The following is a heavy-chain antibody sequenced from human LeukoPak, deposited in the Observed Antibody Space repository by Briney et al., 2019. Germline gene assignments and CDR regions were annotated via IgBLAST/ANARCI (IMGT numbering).Heavy chain of an antibody. CDR1: GYSFTSYW. D-gene: IGHD2-21*02. CDR2: IYPGDSDT. Sequence: GESLKISCKCSGYSFTSYWIGWVRQMPGKGLEWMGIIYPGDSDTRYSPSFQGQVTISADKSISTAYLQWSSLKASDTAMYYCARGHHVVVATATWASDAFDLWGQGTMVTVSS. J-gene: IGHJ3*01. CDR3: ARGHHVVVATATWASDAFDL. V-gene: IGHV5-51*01.